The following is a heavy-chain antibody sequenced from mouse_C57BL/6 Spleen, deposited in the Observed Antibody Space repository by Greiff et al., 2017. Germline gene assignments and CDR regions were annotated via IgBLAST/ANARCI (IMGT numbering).Heavy chain of an antibody. CDR1: GFTFSSYA. J-gene: IGHJ1*03. CDR3: TRERGRGYCDV. D-gene: IGHD4-1*01. V-gene: IGHV5-9-1*02. Sequence: EVHLVESGEGLVKPGGSLKLSCAASGFTFSSYAMSWVRQTPEKRLEWVAYISSGGDYIYYADTVKGRVTISRDNARNTLYLQMSCLKSEDTAMYYCTRERGRGYCDVWGTGTTVTVSS. CDR2: ISSGGDYI.